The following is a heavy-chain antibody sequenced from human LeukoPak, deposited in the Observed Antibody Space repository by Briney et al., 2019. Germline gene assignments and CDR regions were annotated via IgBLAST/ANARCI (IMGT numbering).Heavy chain of an antibody. CDR2: IVPIFGTA. V-gene: IGHV1-69*05. Sequence: SVKVSCKASGGTFSSYAISWVRQAPGQGLEWMGGIVPIFGTANYAQKFQGRVTITTDESTSTAYMELSSLRSEDTAVYYCARAVDRGYYMDVWGKGTTVTVSS. CDR1: GGTFSSYA. CDR3: ARAVDRGYYMDV. D-gene: IGHD3-22*01. J-gene: IGHJ6*03.